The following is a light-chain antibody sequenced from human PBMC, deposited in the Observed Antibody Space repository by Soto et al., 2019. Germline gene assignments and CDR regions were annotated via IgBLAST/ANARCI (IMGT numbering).Light chain of an antibody. CDR3: QQANSFPYT. V-gene: IGKV1-12*01. CDR2: GAS. Sequence: DIQMTQSPSSVSASVGDRVTITCRASQGISSCLAWYQQKPGKAPKLLIHGASSSQSGVPSRFSGSGAGTDFTLTIRSLQPEDFATYYCQQANSFPYTFGQGTMLEIK. J-gene: IGKJ2*01. CDR1: QGISSC.